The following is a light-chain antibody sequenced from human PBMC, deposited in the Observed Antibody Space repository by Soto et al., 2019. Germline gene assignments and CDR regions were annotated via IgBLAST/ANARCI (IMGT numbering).Light chain of an antibody. Sequence: QPVLTQPPSVSGAPGQRVTISCTGSSSDIGAGFDVHWYQHLPGTAPKLLIYGNTNRPSGVPGRFSGSKSGTSASLVITGLQAEDEADYYCQSYENSRTGFYVFGTGTKLIVL. V-gene: IGLV1-40*01. CDR2: GNT. CDR1: SSDIGAGFD. J-gene: IGLJ1*01. CDR3: QSYENSRTGFYV.